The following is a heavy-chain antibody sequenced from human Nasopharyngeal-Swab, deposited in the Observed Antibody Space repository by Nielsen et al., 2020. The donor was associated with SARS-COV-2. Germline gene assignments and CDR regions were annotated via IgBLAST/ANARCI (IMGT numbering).Heavy chain of an antibody. CDR3: ARGTTTGIDY. CDR2: IYPVGSDV. V-gene: IGHV5-51*01. J-gene: IGHJ4*02. CDR1: GFSFTHHW. Sequence: GESLKISCKASGFSFTHHWIAWVRQMPGKGLEWMGTIYPVGSDVTYSPSFQGQVTMSVDTSITTAYLQWSTLRASDTAMYFCARGTTTGIDYWGQGTLVTVSS. D-gene: IGHD4-17*01.